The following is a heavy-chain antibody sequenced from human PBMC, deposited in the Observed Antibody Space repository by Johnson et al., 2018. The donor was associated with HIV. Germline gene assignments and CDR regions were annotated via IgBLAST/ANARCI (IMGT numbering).Heavy chain of an antibody. CDR3: ARKQWLAKISSDAFDV. J-gene: IGHJ3*01. Sequence: VQLVESGGGLVQPGGSLRLSCAASGFSFSTYWMHWVRQAPGKGLVWVSRINSDGSNTTYADSVKGRFTISRDNAKNTLYLQMHNLRAEDTAVYYCARKQWLAKISSDAFDVWGQGTMVTVSS. CDR1: GFSFSTYW. D-gene: IGHD6-19*01. CDR2: INSDGSNT. V-gene: IGHV3-74*01.